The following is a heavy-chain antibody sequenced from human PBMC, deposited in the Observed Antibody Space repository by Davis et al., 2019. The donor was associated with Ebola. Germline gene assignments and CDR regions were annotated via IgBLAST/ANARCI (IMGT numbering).Heavy chain of an antibody. CDR2: IIPIFGTA. Sequence: SVKVSCKASGCTFSSYPISWVRQAPGQGLEWMGGIIPIFGTANYAQKFQGRVTITADKSTSTAYMELSSLRSEDTAVYYCARRGYSSSSGFDYWGQGTLVTVSS. CDR1: GCTFSSYP. D-gene: IGHD6-6*01. V-gene: IGHV1-69*06. CDR3: ARRGYSSSSGFDY. J-gene: IGHJ4*02.